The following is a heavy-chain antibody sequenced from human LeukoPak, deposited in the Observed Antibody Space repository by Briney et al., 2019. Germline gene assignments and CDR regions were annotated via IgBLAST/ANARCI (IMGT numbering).Heavy chain of an antibody. CDR2: ISGSGGST. CDR3: AKDLKRYCSSTSCYPFDY. V-gene: IGHV3-23*01. J-gene: IGHJ4*02. CDR1: GFTFSSYA. Sequence: PGXXXXLSCAASGFTFSSYAMSWVRQAPGKGLEWVSAISGSGGSTYYADSVKGRFTISRDNSKNTLYLQMNSLRAEDTAVYYCAKDLKRYCSSTSCYPFDYWGQGTLVTVST. D-gene: IGHD2-2*01.